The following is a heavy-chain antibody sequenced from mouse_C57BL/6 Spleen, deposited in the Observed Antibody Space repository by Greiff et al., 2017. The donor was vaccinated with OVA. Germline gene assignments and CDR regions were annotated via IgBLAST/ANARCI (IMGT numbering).Heavy chain of an antibody. CDR1: GFTFTDYY. CDR3: ESHYYGSSEDWYFDV. D-gene: IGHD1-1*01. J-gene: IGHJ1*03. Sequence: EVKLVESGGGLVQPGGSLSLSCAASGFTFTDYYMSWVRQPPGKALEWLGFIRNKANGYTTEYSASVKGRFTISRDTSQSILYLQMNALSAEDSATYYCESHYYGSSEDWYFDVWGTGTTVTVSS. CDR2: IRNKANGYTT. V-gene: IGHV7-3*01.